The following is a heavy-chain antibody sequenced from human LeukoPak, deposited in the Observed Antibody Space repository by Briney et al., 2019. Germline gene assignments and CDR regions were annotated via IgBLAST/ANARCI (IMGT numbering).Heavy chain of an antibody. CDR3: ARVPDCSGGSCNYYYYYGMDV. Sequence: PSETLSLTCAVYGGSLSGYYWSWIRQPPGKGLEWIGEINHSGSTNYNPSLKSRVTISVDTSKNQFSLKLSSVTAADTAVYYCARVPDCSGGSCNYYYYYGMDVWGQGTTVTVSS. CDR1: GGSLSGYY. J-gene: IGHJ6*02. CDR2: INHSGST. D-gene: IGHD2-15*01. V-gene: IGHV4-34*01.